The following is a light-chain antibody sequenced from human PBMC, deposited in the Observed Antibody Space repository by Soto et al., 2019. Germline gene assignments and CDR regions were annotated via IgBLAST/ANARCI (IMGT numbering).Light chain of an antibody. CDR3: ISYTDRQSYL. CDR1: STDIGSYDH. J-gene: IGLJ1*01. CDR2: AVS. Sequence: QSVLTQPASVSGSPGQSITISCSGTSTDIGSYDHVAWYQQFPGKSPKLIIYAVSDRPSGVSDRFSSSKSGISASLTISGFQTEDEADYYCISYTDRQSYLFGTGTKVTVL. V-gene: IGLV2-14*03.